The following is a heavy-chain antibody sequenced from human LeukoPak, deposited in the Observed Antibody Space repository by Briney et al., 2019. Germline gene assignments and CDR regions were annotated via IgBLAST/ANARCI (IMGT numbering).Heavy chain of an antibody. CDR3: AKEGFTMIVVVITTYFDY. D-gene: IGHD3-22*01. V-gene: IGHV3-23*01. CDR1: GFTFSSYA. Sequence: PGGSLRLSCAASGFTFSSYAMSWDRQAPGKGLEWVSAISGSGGSTYYADSVKGRFTISRDNSKNTLYLQMNSLRAEDTAVYYCAKEGFTMIVVVITTYFDYWGQGTLVTVSS. J-gene: IGHJ4*02. CDR2: ISGSGGST.